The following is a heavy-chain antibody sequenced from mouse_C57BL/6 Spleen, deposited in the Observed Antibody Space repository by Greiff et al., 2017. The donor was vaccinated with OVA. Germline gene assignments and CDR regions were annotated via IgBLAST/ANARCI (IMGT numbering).Heavy chain of an antibody. CDR2: IWTGGGT. V-gene: IGHV2-9-1*01. CDR3: ARITTVVEGVFDY. Sequence: VKLVESGPGLVAPSQSLSITCTVSGFSLPSYAISWVRQPPGKGLEWLGVIWTGGGTNYNSALKSRLSISKDNSKSQVFLKMNSLQTDDTARYYCARITTVVEGVFDYWGQGTTLTVSS. CDR1: GFSLPSYA. D-gene: IGHD1-1*01. J-gene: IGHJ2*01.